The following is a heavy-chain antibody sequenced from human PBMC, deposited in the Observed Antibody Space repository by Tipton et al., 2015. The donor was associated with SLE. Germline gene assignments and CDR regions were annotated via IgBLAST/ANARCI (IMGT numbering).Heavy chain of an antibody. CDR2: IYSGGST. CDR1: GFTVSSNY. V-gene: IGHV3-53*05. Sequence: SLRLSCAASGFTVSSNYMSWVRQAPGKGLEWVSVIYSGGSTYYADSVKGRFTISRDNSKNTLYLQMNSLRAEDTAVYYCASPGESCSGPSCYDWYFDLWGRGTLVTVSS. CDR3: ASPGESCSGPSCYDWYFDL. J-gene: IGHJ2*01. D-gene: IGHD2-2*01.